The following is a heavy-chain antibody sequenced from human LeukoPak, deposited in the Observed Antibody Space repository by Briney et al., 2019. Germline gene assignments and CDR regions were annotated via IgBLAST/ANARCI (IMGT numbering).Heavy chain of an antibody. CDR1: GGSISSGDYY. CDR3: AAQRDGWFDP. CDR2: IYYSGST. V-gene: IGHV4-30-4*01. Sequence: SQTLSLTCTVSGGSISSGDYYWSWIRQPPGKGLEWIGYIYYSGSTYYDPSLKSRVTISVDTSKSQFSLKLSSVTAADTAVYYCAAQRDGWFDPWGQGTLVTVSS. D-gene: IGHD5-24*01. J-gene: IGHJ5*02.